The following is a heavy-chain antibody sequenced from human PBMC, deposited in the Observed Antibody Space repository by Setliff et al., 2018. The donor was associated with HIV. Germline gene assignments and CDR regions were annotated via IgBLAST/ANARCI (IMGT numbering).Heavy chain of an antibody. CDR2: IYYVGWS. Sequence: PSETLSLTCSVSGASLQSYYWSWIRQPAGKGLQWIGRIYYVGWSKYNPSLEDRVTISIDTSKNQFSLKLSSVTAADTAVYYCARTGPVLRYFDWLKYYYGMDVWGQGTTVTVSS. CDR1: GASLQSYY. CDR3: ARTGPVLRYFDWLKYYYGMDV. J-gene: IGHJ6*02. D-gene: IGHD3-9*01. V-gene: IGHV4-4*07.